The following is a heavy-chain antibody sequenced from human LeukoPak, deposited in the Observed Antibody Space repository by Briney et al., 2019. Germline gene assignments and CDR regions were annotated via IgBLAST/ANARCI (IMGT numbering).Heavy chain of an antibody. CDR1: GFTVSTKY. D-gene: IGHD1-26*01. CDR2: IYSGGDT. V-gene: IGHV3-66*01. J-gene: IGHJ3*02. Sequence: PGGSLRLSCAASGFTVSTKYMSWVRQAPGKGLEWVSVIYSGGDTHSADSVRDRFTISRDNSKNTVYLQMNSLRAEDTAVYYCARAREGRGSNGAFDIWGQGTMVTVSS. CDR3: ARAREGRGSNGAFDI.